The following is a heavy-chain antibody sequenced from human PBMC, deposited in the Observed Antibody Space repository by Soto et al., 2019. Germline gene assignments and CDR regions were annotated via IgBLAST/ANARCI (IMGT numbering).Heavy chain of an antibody. V-gene: IGHV4-30-4*01. CDR2: IYHTGST. CDR1: GDSINSGDFF. D-gene: IGHD2-2*01. Sequence: SETLSLTCAVSGDSINSGDFFWSWIRQPPGRGLEWIGSIYHTGSTYYTPSLKSRVAIRVDTSRNQFYLKMLSVTAEDTAVYYCAKNQPSWATRAAFDYWGQGTLVTVSS. J-gene: IGHJ4*02. CDR3: AKNQPSWATRAAFDY.